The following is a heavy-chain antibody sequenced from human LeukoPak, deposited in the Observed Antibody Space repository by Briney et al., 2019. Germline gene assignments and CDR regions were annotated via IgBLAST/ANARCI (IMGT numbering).Heavy chain of an antibody. CDR2: ISGSGGGT. J-gene: IGHJ4*02. CDR3: AKAFRGGRDSSGWYMIGGDYFDY. Sequence: PGGSLRLSCAVSGFTFTKYAMSWVRQAPGKGLEWVSSISGSGGGTYYADSVKGRFTISRDNSKNTLFLQMDSLRAEDTAIYYCAKAFRGGRDSSGWYMIGGDYFDYWGQGTLVTVSS. CDR1: GFTFTKYA. V-gene: IGHV3-23*01. D-gene: IGHD6-19*01.